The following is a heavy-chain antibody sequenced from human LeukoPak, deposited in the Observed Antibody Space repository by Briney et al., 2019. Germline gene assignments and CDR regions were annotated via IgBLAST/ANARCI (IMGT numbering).Heavy chain of an antibody. V-gene: IGHV3-21*01. J-gene: IGHJ3*02. Sequence: GGSLRLSCAASGFTFSSYSMNWVRQAPGKGLEWVSSISSSSSYIYYADSVKGRFTISRDNAKNSLYLQMNSLRAEDTAVYYCARGRLADDAFDIWGQGTMVTVSS. CDR3: ARGRLADDAFDI. CDR1: GFTFSSYS. CDR2: ISSSSSYI. D-gene: IGHD6-19*01.